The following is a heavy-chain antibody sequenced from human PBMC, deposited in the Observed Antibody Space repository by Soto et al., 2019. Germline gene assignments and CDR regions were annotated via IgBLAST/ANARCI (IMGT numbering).Heavy chain of an antibody. D-gene: IGHD6-13*01. CDR1: GFSIIGFG. V-gene: IGHV3-23*01. Sequence: PGVLMIHPCAVAGFSIIGFGMSRVRQAPGKGLEWVSGSSGSGGTTYYADSVKGRFTISRDNYKNTLSLPMNSLSGEDTAVYYCAKSRGAAGTISRYFQYRGQGTLVTVSS. CDR2: SSGSGGTT. J-gene: IGHJ1*01. CDR3: AKSRGAAGTISRYFQY.